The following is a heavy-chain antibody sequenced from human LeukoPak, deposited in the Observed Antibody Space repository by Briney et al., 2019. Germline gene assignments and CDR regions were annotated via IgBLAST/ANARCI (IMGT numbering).Heavy chain of an antibody. J-gene: IGHJ5*02. CDR2: INPSGGST. V-gene: IGHV1-46*01. CDR1: GYTFTSYY. Sequence: GASVKVSCKASGYTFTSYYMHWVRQPPAQGLEWMGIINPSGGSTSYAQKFQGRVTMTRDTSTSTVYMELSSLRSEDTAVYYCARSVTAYDNWFDPWGQGTLVTVSS. CDR3: ARSVTAYDNWFDP. D-gene: IGHD5-18*01.